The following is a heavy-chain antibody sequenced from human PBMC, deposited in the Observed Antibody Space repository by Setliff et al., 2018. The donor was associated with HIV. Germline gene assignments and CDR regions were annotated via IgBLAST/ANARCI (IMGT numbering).Heavy chain of an antibody. V-gene: IGHV4-39*07. J-gene: IGHJ6*02. Sequence: PSETLSLTCTVSGGSISSSSYYWGWIRQPPGKGLEWIGSIYYSGSTYYNPSLKSRVTISVDTSKNQFSLKLSCVTAADTAVYYCARYFDWFSYGMDVWGQGTTVTVSS. D-gene: IGHD3-9*01. CDR2: IYYSGST. CDR3: ARYFDWFSYGMDV. CDR1: GGSISSSSYY.